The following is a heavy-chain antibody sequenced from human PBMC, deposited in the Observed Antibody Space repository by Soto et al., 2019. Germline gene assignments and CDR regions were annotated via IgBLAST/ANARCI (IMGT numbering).Heavy chain of an antibody. V-gene: IGHV3-33*01. J-gene: IGHJ4*02. CDR1: GFTFSSYG. CDR3: ARDDSRGVVPAALYY. D-gene: IGHD2-2*01. Sequence: GGSLRLSCAASGFTFSSYGMHWVRQAPGKGLEWVAVIWYDGSNKYYADSVKGRFTISRDNSKNTLYLQMNSLRAEDTAVYYCARDDSRGVVPAALYYWGQGTLVTVSS. CDR2: IWYDGSNK.